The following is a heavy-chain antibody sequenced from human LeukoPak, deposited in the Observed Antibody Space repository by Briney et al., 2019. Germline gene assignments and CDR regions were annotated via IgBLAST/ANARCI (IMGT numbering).Heavy chain of an antibody. CDR1: GFTFSSYW. CDR3: ARDFDDYYYYYYMDV. Sequence: GGSLRLSCAASGFTFSSYWMHWVRQAPGKGLEWVSYISSSGSTIYYADSVKGRFTISRDNAKNSLYLQMNSLRAEDTAVYYCARDFDDYYYYYYMDVWGKGTTVTISS. CDR2: ISSSGSTI. V-gene: IGHV3-48*04. J-gene: IGHJ6*03.